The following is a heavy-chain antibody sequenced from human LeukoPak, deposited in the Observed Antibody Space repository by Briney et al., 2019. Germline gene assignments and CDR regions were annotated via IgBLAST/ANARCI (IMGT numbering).Heavy chain of an antibody. CDR1: GGSFSGYY. D-gene: IGHD3-10*01. CDR2: INHSGST. CDR3: ARARFGELINWFDP. V-gene: IGHV4-34*01. J-gene: IGHJ5*02. Sequence: SETLSLTCAVYGGSFSGYYWSWIRQPPGKGLEWIGEINHSGSTNYNPSLKSRVTISVDTSKNQFSLKLSSVTAADTAVYYCARARFGELINWFDPWGQGTLVTVSS.